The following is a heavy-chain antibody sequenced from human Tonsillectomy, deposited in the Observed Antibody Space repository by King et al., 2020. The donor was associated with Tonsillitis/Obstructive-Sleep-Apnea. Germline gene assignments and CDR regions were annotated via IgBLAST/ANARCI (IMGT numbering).Heavy chain of an antibody. D-gene: IGHD2-15*01. J-gene: IGHJ4*02. CDR2: IYRGGST. Sequence: VQLVESGGGLIQPGGSLRLSCAASGFTVSTNCMRWVRQSPGKVLEWVSVIYRGGSTYYADSVKGRFTISRDNSKKTLYLQMNSLRAEDTAVYYCAREALRLGYCSGGSCYPSDYWGQGTLVTVSS. CDR1: GFTVSTNC. V-gene: IGHV3-53*01. CDR3: AREALRLGYCSGGSCYPSDY.